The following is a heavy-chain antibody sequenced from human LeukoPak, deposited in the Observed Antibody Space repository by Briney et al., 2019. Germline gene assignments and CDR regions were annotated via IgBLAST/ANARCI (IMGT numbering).Heavy chain of an antibody. D-gene: IGHD3-16*02. J-gene: IGHJ4*02. Sequence: SETLSLTCAVYGGSFSGYYWSWIRQPPGKGLEWIGEINHSGSTNYNPSLKSRVTISVDTSKNQFSLNLTSVTAADTAVYYCARDGEEAGYMITFGGVIDYWGQGTLVTVSS. CDR1: GGSFSGYY. CDR3: ARDGEEAGYMITFGGVIDY. CDR2: INHSGST. V-gene: IGHV4-34*01.